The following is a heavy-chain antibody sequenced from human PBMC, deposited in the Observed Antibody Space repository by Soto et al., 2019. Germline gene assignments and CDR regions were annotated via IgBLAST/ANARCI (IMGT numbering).Heavy chain of an antibody. CDR3: TVQNYYYYGMDV. D-gene: IGHD1-1*01. V-gene: IGHV3-15*07. Sequence: GGSLRLSCAASGFTFSNAWMNWVRQAPGKGLEWVGRIKSKTDGGTTDYAAPVKGRFTISRDDSKNTLYLQMNSLKTEDTAVYYCTVQNYYYYGMDVWGQGTTVTVSS. CDR2: IKSKTDGGTT. CDR1: GFTFSNAW. J-gene: IGHJ6*02.